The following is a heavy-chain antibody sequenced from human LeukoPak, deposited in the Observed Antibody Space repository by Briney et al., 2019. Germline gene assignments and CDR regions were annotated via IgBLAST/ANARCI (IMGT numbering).Heavy chain of an antibody. V-gene: IGHV3-23*01. CDR3: AKDLAATSTTRFSYGDP. Sequence: GGSLRLSCAVSGITFNSYAMSWVRQAPGKGLEWVSAISGSGDSTYYADFVKGRFTISRDNSKNMLYLQMTSLRAEDTALYYCAKDLAATSTTRFSYGDPGGKGPRVTVSS. CDR1: GITFNSYA. CDR2: ISGSGDST. J-gene: IGHJ5*02. D-gene: IGHD2-15*01.